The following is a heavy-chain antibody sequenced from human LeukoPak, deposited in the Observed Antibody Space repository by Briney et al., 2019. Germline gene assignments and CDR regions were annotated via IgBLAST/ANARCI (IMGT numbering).Heavy chain of an antibody. CDR3: AREWGPIAVSGGPGY. Sequence: PGRSLRLSCAASGFTFSNYGMHWVRQAPGKGLEWVALIWFDGRNKFHADSVKGRFTISRDNSKYTLFLQMNSLRAEDTAVYYCAREWGPIAVSGGPGYWGQGALVTVSS. CDR1: GFTFSNYG. CDR2: IWFDGRNK. V-gene: IGHV3-33*01. D-gene: IGHD6-19*01. J-gene: IGHJ4*02.